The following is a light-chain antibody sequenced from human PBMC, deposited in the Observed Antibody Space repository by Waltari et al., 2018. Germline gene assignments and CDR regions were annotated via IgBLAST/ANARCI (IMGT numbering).Light chain of an antibody. Sequence: DIVMTPSPDSLAVSLGEWATVNCKSSQSVLYSPNNKNYLAWYQQKPGQPPKLLIYWASTRESGVPDRFSGSGSGTDFTLTISSLQAEDVAVYYCQQYYSTPFTFGQGTKLEIK. CDR1: QSVLYSPNNKNY. J-gene: IGKJ2*01. CDR2: WAS. CDR3: QQYYSTPFT. V-gene: IGKV4-1*01.